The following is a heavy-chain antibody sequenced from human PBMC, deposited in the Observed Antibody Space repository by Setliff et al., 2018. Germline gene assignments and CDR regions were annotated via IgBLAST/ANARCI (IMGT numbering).Heavy chain of an antibody. Sequence: PSETLSLTCTVSGGSISPYFWSWIRQPPRKGLEWIGYIYHNGNTNFNPSLKTRVSMSVDTSKNQIALNLKSVTAADTAVYYCARDRTAYSYGLDVWGQGTTVTVSS. CDR3: ARDRTAYSYGLDV. CDR2: IYHNGNT. V-gene: IGHV4-59*01. J-gene: IGHJ6*02. CDR1: GGSISPYF. D-gene: IGHD5-18*01.